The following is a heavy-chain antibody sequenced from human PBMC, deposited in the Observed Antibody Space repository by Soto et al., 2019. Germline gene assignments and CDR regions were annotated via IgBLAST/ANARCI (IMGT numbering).Heavy chain of an antibody. CDR3: AKAPVATDLPYYFDY. V-gene: IGHV3-30*18. Sequence: GGSLRLSCAASGFTFSSYGMHWVRQAPGKGLEWVAVISYDGSNKYYADSVKGRFTISRDNSKNTLYLQMNSLRAEDTAVYYCAKAPVATDLPYYFDYWGQGTLVTVSS. CDR2: ISYDGSNK. D-gene: IGHD5-12*01. J-gene: IGHJ4*02. CDR1: GFTFSSYG.